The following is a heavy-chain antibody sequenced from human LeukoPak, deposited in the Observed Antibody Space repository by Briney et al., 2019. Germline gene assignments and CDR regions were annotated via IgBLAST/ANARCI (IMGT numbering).Heavy chain of an antibody. CDR1: GYSFTSYW. J-gene: IGHJ4*02. CDR2: IYPGDSDT. CDR3: ARLARSVGLAFSQYYFDY. V-gene: IGHV5-51*01. Sequence: GESLKISYKGSGYSFTSYWIGWVRQMPGKGLEWMGIIYPGDSDTRYSPSVQGQVTISADKSISTAYLQWSSLKASDTAMYYCARLARSVGLAFSQYYFDYWGQGTLVTVSS.